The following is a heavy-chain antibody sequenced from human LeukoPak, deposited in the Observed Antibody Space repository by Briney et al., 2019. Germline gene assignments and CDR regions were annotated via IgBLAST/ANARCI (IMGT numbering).Heavy chain of an antibody. D-gene: IGHD3-22*01. CDR1: GGSISSYY. Sequence: SETLSLTCTVSGGSISSYYWSWIRQPAGKGLEWIGRIYTSGSTNYNPSLKSRVTMSVDTSKNQLSLNLNSVTAADTAVYYCARLTDKSSDYYFFFDYWGQGTLVTVSS. V-gene: IGHV4-4*07. CDR3: ARLTDKSSDYYFFFDY. CDR2: IYTSGST. J-gene: IGHJ4*02.